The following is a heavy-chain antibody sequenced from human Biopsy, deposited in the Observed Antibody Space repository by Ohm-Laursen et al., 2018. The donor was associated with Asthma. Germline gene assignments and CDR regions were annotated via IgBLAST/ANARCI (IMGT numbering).Heavy chain of an antibody. D-gene: IGHD5-12*01. CDR1: GDSFSNYA. CDR3: ARGYSGSDRIVYYYSGLEV. J-gene: IGHJ6*02. Sequence: SVKVSCKASGDSFSNYAISGVRQAPGQGLEWIGGLIPILGTPDHAQMFEGRVTITADESTSTAYMELSSLSSEDTAVYYCARGYSGSDRIVYYYSGLEVWGQGTTVTVSS. CDR2: LIPILGTP. V-gene: IGHV1-69*13.